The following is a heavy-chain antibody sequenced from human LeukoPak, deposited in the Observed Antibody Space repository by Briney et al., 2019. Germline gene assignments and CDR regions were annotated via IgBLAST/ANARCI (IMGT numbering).Heavy chain of an antibody. D-gene: IGHD3-10*01. CDR1: GFTFGSFW. CDR3: VRDVGSGFYHSAAGTFDY. CDR2: ISNDGFTT. Sequence: GGSLRLSCAASGFTFGSFWMHWVRQVPGKGLVWVSRISNDGFTTSYADFVKGRFTISRDNAKNSLYLQMNSLRAEDTAVYHCVRDVGSGFYHSAAGTFDYWGQGSLVAVSS. J-gene: IGHJ4*02. V-gene: IGHV3-74*01.